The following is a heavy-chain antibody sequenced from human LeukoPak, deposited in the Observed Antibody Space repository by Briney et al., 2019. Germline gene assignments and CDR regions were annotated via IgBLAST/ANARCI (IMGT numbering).Heavy chain of an antibody. CDR2: ISSSGSTI. Sequence: LTGGSLRLSCAASGFTFSSYEMNWVRQAPGKGLEWVSYISSSGSTIYYADSVKGRFTISRDNAKNSLYLQMNSLRAEDTAVYYCARPRWGDSSGYPLDYWGQGTLVTVSS. V-gene: IGHV3-48*03. CDR1: GFTFSSYE. J-gene: IGHJ4*02. CDR3: ARPRWGDSSGYPLDY. D-gene: IGHD3-22*01.